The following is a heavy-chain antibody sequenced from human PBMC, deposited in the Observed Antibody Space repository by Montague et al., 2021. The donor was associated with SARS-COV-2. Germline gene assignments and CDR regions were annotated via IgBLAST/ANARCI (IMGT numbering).Heavy chain of an antibody. J-gene: IGHJ6*02. D-gene: IGHD1-1*01. CDR1: GDSVSSNSAT. CDR2: TYYRSKWYN. Sequence: CAISGDSVSSNSATWNRVRQSPSRGLEWLGRTYYRSKWYNDYAVXLRGRVTINPDTSKNQFSLQLNSVTPEDTAIYYCTSGREGNYNVMDVWGQGTTVTVSS. V-gene: IGHV6-1*01. CDR3: TSGREGNYNVMDV.